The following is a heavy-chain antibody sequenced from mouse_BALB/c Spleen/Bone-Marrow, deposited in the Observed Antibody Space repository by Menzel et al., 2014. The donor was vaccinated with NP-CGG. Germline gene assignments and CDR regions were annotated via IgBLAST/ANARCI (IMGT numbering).Heavy chain of an antibody. CDR3: ARRGGNPSYAMDY. CDR2: ISYDGSN. V-gene: IGHV3-6*02. J-gene: IGHJ4*01. Sequence: EVKLQESGPGLVKPSQSLSLTCSVTGYSITSGYYWNWIRQFPGNKLEWMGYISYDGSNNYNPSLKNRISITRDTSKYQFFLKLNSVTTEDTATYYCARRGGNPSYAMDYWGQGTSVTVSS. D-gene: IGHD2-1*01. CDR1: GYSITSGYY.